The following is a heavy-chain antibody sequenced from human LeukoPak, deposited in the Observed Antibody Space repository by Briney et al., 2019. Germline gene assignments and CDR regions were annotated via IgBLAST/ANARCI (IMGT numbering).Heavy chain of an antibody. D-gene: IGHD1-1*01. J-gene: IGHJ6*02. CDR1: GGPFSGYY. CDR2: INHSGST. Sequence: SETLSLTCAVYGGPFSGYYWSWIRQPPGKGLEWIGEINHSGSTNYNPSLKSRVTISVDTSKNQFSLKLSSVTAADTAVYYCARVTTPTYPRPHYYYYGMDVWGQGTTVTVSS. V-gene: IGHV4-34*01. CDR3: ARVTTPTYPRPHYYYYGMDV.